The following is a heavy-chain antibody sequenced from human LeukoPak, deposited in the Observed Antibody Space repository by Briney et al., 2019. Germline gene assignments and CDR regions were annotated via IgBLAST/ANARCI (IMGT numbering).Heavy chain of an antibody. D-gene: IGHD6-19*01. J-gene: IGHJ4*02. V-gene: IGHV3-30*02. Sequence: PGGSLRLSCAASGFTYNNYGMHWVRQAPGKGLEWVTFISYDGSDKYYADSVKGRFIISRDNSKKTLYVQMNSLTTDGTAVYYCAKDVSTGWSFDSWGQGTLVTVSS. CDR2: ISYDGSDK. CDR3: AKDVSTGWSFDS. CDR1: GFTYNNYG.